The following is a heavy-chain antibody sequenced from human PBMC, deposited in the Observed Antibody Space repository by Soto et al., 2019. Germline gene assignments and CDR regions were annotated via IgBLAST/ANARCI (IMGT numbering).Heavy chain of an antibody. Sequence: SETLSLTCAVYGGSFSGYYWSWIRQPPGKGLEWIGEINHSGSTNYNPSLKSRVTISVDTSKNQFSLKLSSVTAADTAVYYCARGVATMIVVVITEVASGGVYFDYWGQGTLVTVSS. J-gene: IGHJ4*02. D-gene: IGHD3-22*01. CDR2: INHSGST. CDR3: ARGVATMIVVVITEVASGGVYFDY. CDR1: GGSFSGYY. V-gene: IGHV4-34*01.